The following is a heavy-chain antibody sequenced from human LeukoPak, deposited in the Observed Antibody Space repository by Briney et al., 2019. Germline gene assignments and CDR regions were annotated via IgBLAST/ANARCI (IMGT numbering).Heavy chain of an antibody. CDR2: ICPGDSDT. D-gene: IGHD2-2*01. CDR1: GYSFTSYW. V-gene: IGHV5-51*01. Sequence: HGESLKISCKGSGYSFTSYWIGWVRQMPGKDLEWMGIICPGDSDTRYSPSFQGQVTISADKSISTAYLQWSSLKASDTAMYYCARTAPNCSSTSCYLGYYYYMDVWGKGTTVTVSS. CDR3: ARTAPNCSSTSCYLGYYYYMDV. J-gene: IGHJ6*03.